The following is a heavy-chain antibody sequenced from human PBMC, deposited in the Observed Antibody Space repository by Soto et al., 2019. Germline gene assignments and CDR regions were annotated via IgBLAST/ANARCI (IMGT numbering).Heavy chain of an antibody. CDR1: GFTFSSYA. Sequence: GGSLRLSCAASGFTFSSYAMHWVRQAPGKGLEWVAVISYDGSNKYYADSVKGRFTISRDNSKNTLYLQMNSLRAEDTAVYYCARSPAIAAAGTFDYWGQGTLVTVSS. D-gene: IGHD6-13*01. CDR3: ARSPAIAAAGTFDY. V-gene: IGHV3-30-3*01. J-gene: IGHJ4*02. CDR2: ISYDGSNK.